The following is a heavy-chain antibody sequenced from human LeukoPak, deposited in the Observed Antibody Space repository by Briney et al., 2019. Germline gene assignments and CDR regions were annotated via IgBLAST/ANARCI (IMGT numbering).Heavy chain of an antibody. Sequence: GASVKVSCKASGYTFTGYYMHWVRQAPGQGLEWMGWINPNSGGTNYAQKFQGRVTLTRDASTNTVYMEVSSLRSEDTAVYYCARVGGEYTDGDYYFHYWGQGTPVTVSS. CDR3: ARVGGEYTDGDYYFHY. V-gene: IGHV1-2*02. D-gene: IGHD2/OR15-2a*01. CDR1: GYTFTGYY. CDR2: INPNSGGT. J-gene: IGHJ4*02.